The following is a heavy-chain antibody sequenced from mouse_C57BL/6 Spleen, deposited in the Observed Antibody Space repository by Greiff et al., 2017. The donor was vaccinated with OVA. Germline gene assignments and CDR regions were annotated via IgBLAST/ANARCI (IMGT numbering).Heavy chain of an antibody. D-gene: IGHD1-1*01. J-gene: IGHJ4*01. CDR3: ARHWDYYGSSYYAMDY. CDR2: IWSDGST. Sequence: VKLQESGPGLVAPSQSLSITCTVSGFSLTSYGVHWVRQPPGKGLEWLVVIWSDGSTTYNSALKSRLSISKDNSKSQVFLKMNSLQTDDTAMYYCARHWDYYGSSYYAMDYWGQGTSVTVSS. CDR1: GFSLTSYG. V-gene: IGHV2-6-1*01.